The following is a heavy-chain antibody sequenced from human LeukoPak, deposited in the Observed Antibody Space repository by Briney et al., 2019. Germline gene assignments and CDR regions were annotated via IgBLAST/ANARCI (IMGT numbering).Heavy chain of an antibody. CDR2: IVVGSGNT. D-gene: IGHD3-3*01. CDR3: AASRDFDFWSGYYHLGYYYGMDV. J-gene: IGHJ6*02. Sequence: SVKVSCKASGFTFTSSAMQWVRQARGQRLEWIGWIVVGSGNTNYAQKFQERVTITRDMSTSTAYMELSSLRSEDTAVYYCAASRDFDFWSGYYHLGYYYGMDVWGQGTTVTVSS. CDR1: GFTFTSSA. V-gene: IGHV1-58*02.